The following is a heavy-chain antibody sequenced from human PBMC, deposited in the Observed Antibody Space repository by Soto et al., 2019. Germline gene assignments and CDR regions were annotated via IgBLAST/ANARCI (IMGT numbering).Heavy chain of an antibody. V-gene: IGHV3-23*01. CDR1: GFTFRSYA. Sequence: PGGSLRLSCAASGFTFRSYAMSWVRQAPGKGLQWVSAIGSTGVTKFYADSVKGRFTISRDDSKNMLYLQMTRVTADDAAVYYCAKADPSTGPFDYWGQGTLVPVSS. J-gene: IGHJ4*02. D-gene: IGHD4-17*01. CDR3: AKADPSTGPFDY. CDR2: IGSTGVTK.